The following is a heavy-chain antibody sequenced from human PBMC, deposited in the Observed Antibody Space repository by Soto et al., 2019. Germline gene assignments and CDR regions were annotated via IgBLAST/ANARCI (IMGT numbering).Heavy chain of an antibody. CDR1: GGSISSGGYY. V-gene: IGHV4-31*03. CDR3: ARRSSAWYSFDY. J-gene: IGHJ4*02. Sequence: SETLSLTCTVSGGSISSGGYYWSWIRQHPGKGLEWIGYIYYSGTTYYNPSLKSRVTISVDTSKSQFSLKLSSVTAADTAVYYCARRSSAWYSFDYWGLGTLVTVSS. CDR2: IYYSGTT. D-gene: IGHD6-19*01.